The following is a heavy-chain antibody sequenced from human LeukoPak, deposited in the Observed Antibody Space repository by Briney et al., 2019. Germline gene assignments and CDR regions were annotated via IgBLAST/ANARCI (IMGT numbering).Heavy chain of an antibody. J-gene: IGHJ4*02. CDR1: GFTFSSYW. V-gene: IGHV3-7*01. CDR3: ARALTTLTYEGY. D-gene: IGHD1-1*01. Sequence: GGSLRLSCAASGFTFSSYWMSWVRQPPGKGLEWVAKIKQDGSEKYYVDSVKGRFTISRDNAKDSLYLQMSSLRAEDTAVYYCARALTTLTYEGYWGQGTLVTVSS. CDR2: IKQDGSEK.